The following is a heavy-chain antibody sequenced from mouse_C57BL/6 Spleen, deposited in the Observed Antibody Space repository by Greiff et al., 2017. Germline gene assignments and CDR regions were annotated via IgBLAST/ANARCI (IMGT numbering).Heavy chain of an antibody. CDR1: GYSFTGYY. D-gene: IGHD4-1*02. CDR2: INPSTGGT. CDR3: ARRTQLGEAWFAY. J-gene: IGHJ3*01. Sequence: VQLKESGPELVKPGASVKISCKASGYSFTGYYMNWVKQSPEKSLEWIGEINPSTGGTTYNQKFKAKATLTVDKSSSTAYMQLKSLTSEDSAVYYCARRTQLGEAWFAYWGQGT. V-gene: IGHV1-42*01.